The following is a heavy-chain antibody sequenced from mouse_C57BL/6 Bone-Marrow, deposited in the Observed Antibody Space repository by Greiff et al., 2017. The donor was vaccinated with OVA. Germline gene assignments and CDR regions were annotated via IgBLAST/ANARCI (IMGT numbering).Heavy chain of an antibody. Sequence: DVKLQESGPGLVKPSQSLSLTCSVTGYSITSGYYWNWIRQFPGNKLEWMGYISYDGSNNYNPSLKNRISITRDTSKNQFFLKLNSVTTEDTATYYCARDGTFYAMDYWCQGTSVTVSS. J-gene: IGHJ4*01. CDR3: ARDGTFYAMDY. CDR1: GYSITSGYY. CDR2: ISYDGSN. V-gene: IGHV3-6*01. D-gene: IGHD1-1*02.